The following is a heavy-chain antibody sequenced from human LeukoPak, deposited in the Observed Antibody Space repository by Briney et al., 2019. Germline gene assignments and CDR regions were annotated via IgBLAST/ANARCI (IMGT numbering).Heavy chain of an antibody. D-gene: IGHD3-22*01. J-gene: IGHJ4*02. CDR1: GGSFSGYY. V-gene: IGHV4-34*01. CDR3: ARERRRGYYDSSGSLSDY. CDR2: INHSGST. Sequence: SETLSLTCAVYGGSFSGYYWSWIRQPPGKGLEWIGEINHSGSTNYNPSLKSRVTISVDTSKNQFSLKLSSVTAADTAVYYCARERRRGYYDSSGSLSDYWGQGTLVTVSS.